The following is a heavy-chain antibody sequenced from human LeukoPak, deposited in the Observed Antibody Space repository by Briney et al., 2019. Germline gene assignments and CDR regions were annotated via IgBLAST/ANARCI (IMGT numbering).Heavy chain of an antibody. V-gene: IGHV4-61*01. D-gene: IGHD1-26*01. CDR1: GYSISSGYY. J-gene: IGHJ4*02. Sequence: SETLSLTCAVSGYSISSGYYWSWIRQPPGKGLEWIGYIYYSGSTNYNPSLKSRVTISVDTSKNQFSLKLSSVTAADTAVYYCARGNELTYWGQGTLVTVSS. CDR2: IYYSGST. CDR3: ARGNELTY.